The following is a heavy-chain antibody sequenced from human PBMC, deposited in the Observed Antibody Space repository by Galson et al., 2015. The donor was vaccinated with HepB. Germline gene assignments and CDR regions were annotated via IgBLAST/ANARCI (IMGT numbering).Heavy chain of an antibody. CDR2: IWYDGSNK. V-gene: IGHV3-33*06. Sequence: SLRLSCAASGFTFSSYGMHWVRQAPGKGLEWVAVIWYDGSNKYYADSVKGRFTISRDNSMNTLYLQMNSLRAEDTAVYYCAKEYSSSNYYYYYMDVWGKGTTVTVSS. D-gene: IGHD6-6*01. CDR3: AKEYSSSNYYYYYMDV. J-gene: IGHJ6*03. CDR1: GFTFSSYG.